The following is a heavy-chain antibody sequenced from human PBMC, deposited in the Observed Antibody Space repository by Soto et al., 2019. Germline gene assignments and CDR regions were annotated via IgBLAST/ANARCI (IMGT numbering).Heavy chain of an antibody. D-gene: IGHD3-22*01. CDR3: AKSRYSDSSGDFYDY. V-gene: IGHV3-23*01. J-gene: IGHJ4*02. CDR2: IGGSGRTT. CDR1: AFTFNNYA. Sequence: EVQLLESGGGLVQPGGSLSLSCAASAFTFNNYAMSWVRQAPGKGLEWVSGIGGSGRTTYYADSVKGRFTISRDNSNKTLFLQMNRLRAEDTAVYYCAKSRYSDSSGDFYDYWGQGTLVTVSS.